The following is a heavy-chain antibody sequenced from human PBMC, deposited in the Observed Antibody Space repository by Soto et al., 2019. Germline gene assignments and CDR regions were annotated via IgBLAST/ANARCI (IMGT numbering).Heavy chain of an antibody. CDR1: PGCTSNLDYF. J-gene: IGHJ5*01. V-gene: IGHV4-30-4*01. Sequence: PSETLSLTCSLSPGCTSNLDYFWPWIRQPPGQALEYIGYIYKSATTYYNPSFESRVAISVDTSKSQFSLNVTSVTAADTAVYFCARGRYCLTGRCFPNWFDSWGQGALVTVSS. CDR3: ARGRYCLTGRCFPNWFDS. CDR2: IYKSATT. D-gene: IGHD7-27*01.